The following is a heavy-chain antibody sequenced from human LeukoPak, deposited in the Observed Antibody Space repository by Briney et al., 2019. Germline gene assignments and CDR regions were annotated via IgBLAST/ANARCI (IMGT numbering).Heavy chain of an antibody. D-gene: IGHD6-13*01. CDR2: IKQDGSEK. Sequence: GGSLRLSCAASGFTFSSYSMNWVRQAPGKGLEWVANIKQDGSEKYYVDSVKGRFTISRDNAKNSLYLQMNSLRAEDTAVYYCARNGPGIAAAAPLYWPQGTLVSVSS. CDR3: ARNGPGIAAAAPLY. CDR1: GFTFSSYS. J-gene: IGHJ4*02. V-gene: IGHV3-7*03.